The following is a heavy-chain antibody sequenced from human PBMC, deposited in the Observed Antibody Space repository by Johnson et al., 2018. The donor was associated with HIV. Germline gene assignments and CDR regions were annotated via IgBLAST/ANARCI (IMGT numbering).Heavy chain of an antibody. CDR1: GFTFSSYA. Sequence: VQLVESGGGVVQPGRSLRLSCAASGFTFSSYAMHWVRQAPGKGLEWVAVISYDGSNKYYADSVKGRFTISRENSKNTLYLQMNSLRAEDTAVYYCASQPGDAFDIWCQGTMVTVSS. V-gene: IGHV3-30*04. CDR2: ISYDGSNK. J-gene: IGHJ3*02. CDR3: ASQPGDAFDI.